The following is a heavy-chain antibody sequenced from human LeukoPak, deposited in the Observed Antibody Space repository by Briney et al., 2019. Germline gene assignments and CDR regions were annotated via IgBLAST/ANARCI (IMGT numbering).Heavy chain of an antibody. J-gene: IGHJ5*02. CDR2: IRYDGSDK. CDR3: AKEGPASKPSHLHH. V-gene: IGHV3-30*02. Sequence: PGGSLRLSCAASGFIFTDYGMHWVRQATGKGLEWLTFIRYDGSDKYYADSVKGRFTISRDNSKNTLYLQMNSLTSEDTAVYYCAKEGPASKPSHLHHWGQGILVTVSS. CDR1: GFIFTDYG. D-gene: IGHD2-2*01.